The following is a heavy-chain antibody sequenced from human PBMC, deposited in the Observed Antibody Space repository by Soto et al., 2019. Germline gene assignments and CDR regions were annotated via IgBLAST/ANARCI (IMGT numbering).Heavy chain of an antibody. J-gene: IGHJ4*02. CDR2: IDPSGSYT. D-gene: IGHD3-16*02. V-gene: IGHV5-10-1*01. Sequence: GESLKISCKGSGYTFTSYWITWVRQMPGKGLEWMGRIDPSGSYTNYSSSFQGHVTISVDKSINTAYLQWRGLKASDTAMYYCARHAVITLGGGIVSNYFDYWGQGTLVTVSS. CDR3: ARHAVITLGGGIVSNYFDY. CDR1: GYTFTSYW.